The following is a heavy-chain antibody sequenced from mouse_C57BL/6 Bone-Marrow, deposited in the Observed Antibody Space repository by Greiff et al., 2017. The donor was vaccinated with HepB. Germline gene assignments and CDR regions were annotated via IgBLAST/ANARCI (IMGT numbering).Heavy chain of an antibody. CDR3: TEDYLTELYFDV. Sequence: DVQLVESGGGLVQPGGSMKLSCVASGFTFSNYWMNWVRQSPEKGLEWVAQIRLKSDNYATHYAESVKGRFTISIDDSKSSVYLQMNNLRAEDTGIYYCTEDYLTELYFDVLGTGTTVTVSS. V-gene: IGHV6-3*01. J-gene: IGHJ1*03. D-gene: IGHD2-4*01. CDR2: IRLKSDNYAT. CDR1: GFTFSNYW.